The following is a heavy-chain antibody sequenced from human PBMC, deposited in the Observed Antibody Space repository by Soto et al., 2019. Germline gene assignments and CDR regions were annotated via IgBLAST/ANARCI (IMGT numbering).Heavy chain of an antibody. D-gene: IGHD5-12*01. Sequence: QVQLVESGGGVVQPGRSLRLSCAASGFTFSSYGMHWVRQAPGKGLEWVAVIWYDGSNKYYADSVKGRFTISRDNSKNTLYLQMNSLRAEDTAVYYCARDKAWGYEPYYYYGMDVWGQGTTVTVSS. J-gene: IGHJ6*02. CDR3: ARDKAWGYEPYYYYGMDV. CDR1: GFTFSSYG. CDR2: IWYDGSNK. V-gene: IGHV3-33*01.